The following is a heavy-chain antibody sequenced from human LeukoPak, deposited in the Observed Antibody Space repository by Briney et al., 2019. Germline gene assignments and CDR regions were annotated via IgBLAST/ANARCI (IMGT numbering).Heavy chain of an antibody. V-gene: IGHV1-69*05. Sequence: ASVKVPCKASGGTFSSYAISWVRQAPGQGLEWMGGIIPIFGTANYTQKLQGRVTITTDEYTSTAYMELSSLRSEDTAVYYCARGAGVPAAIGPSYYYYYMDVWGKGTTATVSS. J-gene: IGHJ6*03. CDR2: IIPIFGTA. CDR1: GGTFSSYA. D-gene: IGHD2-2*02. CDR3: ARGAGVPAAIGPSYYYYYMDV.